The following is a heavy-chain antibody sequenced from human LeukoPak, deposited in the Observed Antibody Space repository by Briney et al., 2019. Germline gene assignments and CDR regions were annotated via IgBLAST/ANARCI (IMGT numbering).Heavy chain of an antibody. CDR1: GGSFSGYY. V-gene: IGHV4-34*01. J-gene: IGHJ6*02. CDR3: ARGTYCSSTSCYTRYYYYYGMDV. CDR2: INHSGST. D-gene: IGHD2-2*02. Sequence: SETLSLTCAGYGGSFSGYYWSWIRQPPRKGLDWIGEINHSGSTNYNPSLKSRVTISVDTSKNQFSLKLSSVTAADTAVYYCARGTYCSSTSCYTRYYYYYGMDVWGQGTTVTVFS.